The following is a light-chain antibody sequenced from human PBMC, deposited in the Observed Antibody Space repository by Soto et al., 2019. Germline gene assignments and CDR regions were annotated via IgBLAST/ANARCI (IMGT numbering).Light chain of an antibody. CDR2: GAS. V-gene: IGKV3-15*01. CDR3: QQYNNWPGT. Sequence: EIVMTQSPATLYVSPGERATLSCRASQSVSSNLAWYQQKPGQAPRLLIYGASTRATGIPARFSGSGSGTEFTLTISSLQSEEFAVYYCQQYNNWPGTFGQGTKVEIK. CDR1: QSVSSN. J-gene: IGKJ1*01.